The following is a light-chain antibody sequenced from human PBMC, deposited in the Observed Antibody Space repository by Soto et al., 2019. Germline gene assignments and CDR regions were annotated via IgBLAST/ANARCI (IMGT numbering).Light chain of an antibody. CDR3: AAWDDSLSGKHYV. J-gene: IGLJ1*01. CDR2: RNN. Sequence: QSVLTQPPSSSGTPGQRVTISCSGSISNIGSNYVYWYQQLPGTAPKLLIYRNNQRPSGVPYRFSGSKSGTSASLAISGLRSEDEADYYCAAWDDSLSGKHYVFGTGTKVTVL. V-gene: IGLV1-47*01. CDR1: ISNIGSNY.